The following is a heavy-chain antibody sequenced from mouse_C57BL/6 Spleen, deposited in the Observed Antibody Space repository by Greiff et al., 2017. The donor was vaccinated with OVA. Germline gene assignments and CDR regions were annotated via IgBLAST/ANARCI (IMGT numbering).Heavy chain of an antibody. CDR3: ARRGYGSSYLDY. V-gene: IGHV1-52*01. CDR2: IDPSDSET. CDR1: GYTFTSYW. D-gene: IGHD1-1*01. Sequence: VQLQQPGAELVRPGSSVKLSCKASGYTFTSYWMHWVKQRPIQGLEWIGNIDPSDSETHYNQKFKDKATLTVDKSSSTAYMQLSSLTSEDSAVYYCARRGYGSSYLDYWGQGTTLTVSS. J-gene: IGHJ2*01.